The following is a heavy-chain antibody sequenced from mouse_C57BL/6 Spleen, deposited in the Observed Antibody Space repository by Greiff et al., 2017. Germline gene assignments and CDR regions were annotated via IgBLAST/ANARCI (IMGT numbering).Heavy chain of an antibody. CDR2: IDPANGNT. V-gene: IGHV14-3*01. CDR3: ARDYYGSSYDYYAMDY. Sequence: VQLQQSVAELVRPGASVKLSCTASGFNIKNPYMHWVKQRPEQGLEWIGRIDPANGNTKYAPKFQGKATITADTSSNTAYLQLSSLTSEDTAIYYCARDYYGSSYDYYAMDYWGQGTSVTVSS. CDR1: GFNIKNPY. J-gene: IGHJ4*01. D-gene: IGHD1-1*01.